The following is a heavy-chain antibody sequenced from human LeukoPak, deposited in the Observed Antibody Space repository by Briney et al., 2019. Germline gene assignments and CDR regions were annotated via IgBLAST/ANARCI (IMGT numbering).Heavy chain of an antibody. D-gene: IGHD6-19*01. CDR2: IHTSGST. V-gene: IGHV4-4*07. Sequence: PSETLSLTCTVSGDSISSSYWGWIRQPAGKGLEWIGHIHTSGSTYYSPSLKSRVTMSVDTSTNQFSLKLSSVTAADTAMYYCARVRLGRGLDYWGQGTLVTVSS. J-gene: IGHJ4*02. CDR1: GDSISSSY. CDR3: ARVRLGRGLDY.